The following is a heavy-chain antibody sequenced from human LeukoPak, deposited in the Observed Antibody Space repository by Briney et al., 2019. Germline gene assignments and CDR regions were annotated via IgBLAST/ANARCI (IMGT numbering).Heavy chain of an antibody. J-gene: IGHJ4*02. D-gene: IGHD3-16*02. CDR2: IIPIFGTA. V-gene: IGHV1-69*06. CDR1: GGTFGSYA. CDR3: ASRDYVWGSYRYTEETGFDY. Sequence: SVKVSCKASGGTFGSYAISWVRQAPGQGLEWMGGIIPIFGTANYAQKFQGRVTITADKSTSTAYMELSSLRSEDTAVYYCASRDYVWGSYRYTEETGFDYWGQGTLVTVSS.